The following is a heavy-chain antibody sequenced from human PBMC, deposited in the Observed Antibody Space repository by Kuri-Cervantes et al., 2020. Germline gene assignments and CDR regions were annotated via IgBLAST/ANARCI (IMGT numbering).Heavy chain of an antibody. CDR2: LYYSGNS. D-gene: IGHD3-10*01. V-gene: IGHV4-39*07. CDR3: ARDKAVVRGSPRAFDI. J-gene: IGHJ3*02. Sequence: SETLSLTCIVSGDSIITSPNFWAWIRQRPGKGLEWIGSLYYSGNSYYNPSLKSRVTMSGDTSKNQFSLKLSSVTAADTAVYYCARDKAVVRGSPRAFDIWGQGTVVTVSS. CDR1: GDSIITSPNF.